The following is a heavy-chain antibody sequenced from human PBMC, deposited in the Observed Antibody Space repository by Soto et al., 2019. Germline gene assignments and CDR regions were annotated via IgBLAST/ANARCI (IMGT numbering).Heavy chain of an antibody. D-gene: IGHD5-18*01. CDR2: ISGSGGST. J-gene: IGHJ4*02. CDR1: GFTFSSYA. CDR3: AKAESLLGYSYGSRFDY. V-gene: IGHV3-23*01. Sequence: GGSLRLSCAASGFTFSSYAMSWVRQAPGKGLEWVSAISGSGGSTYYADSVKGRFTISRDNSKNTLYLQMNSLRAEDTAVYYCAKAESLLGYSYGSRFDYWGQGTLVTVSS.